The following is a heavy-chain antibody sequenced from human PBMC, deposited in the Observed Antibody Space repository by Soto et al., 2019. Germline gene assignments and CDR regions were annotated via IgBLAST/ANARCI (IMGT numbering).Heavy chain of an antibody. D-gene: IGHD6-19*01. V-gene: IGHV1-8*01. CDR2: MNPNSGNT. J-gene: IGHJ6*02. CDR3: ARQTSIAVAGRHYYYGMDV. CDR1: GDTFTSYD. Sequence: ASVKVSCKASGDTFTSYDINWVRQATGQGLEWMGWMNPNSGNTGYAQKFQGRVTMTRNTSISTAYMELSRLRSDDTAVYYCARQTSIAVAGRHYYYGMDVWGQGTTVTVSS.